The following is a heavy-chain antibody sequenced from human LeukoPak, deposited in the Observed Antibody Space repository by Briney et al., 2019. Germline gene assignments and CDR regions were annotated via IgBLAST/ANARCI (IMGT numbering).Heavy chain of an antibody. D-gene: IGHD2-15*01. V-gene: IGHV3-7*04. CDR2: INQDGSQK. CDR3: AKDQIVVVVAAPDY. CDR1: GFTSSRYW. J-gene: IGHJ4*02. Sequence: PGGSLRLSCEVSGFTSSRYWTSWVRQAPGKGLEWVANINQDGSQKYYVDSVKGRFTISRDNAKNSVYLQMDSLRSEDTAVYYCAKDQIVVVVAAPDYWGQGTLVTVSS.